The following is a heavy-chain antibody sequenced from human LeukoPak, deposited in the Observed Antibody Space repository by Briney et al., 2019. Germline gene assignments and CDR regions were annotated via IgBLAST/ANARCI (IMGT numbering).Heavy chain of an antibody. D-gene: IGHD1-26*01. CDR1: GFTFSNYY. CDR2: ISGTGNSK. CDR3: ARDYSGSEYFFDY. Sequence: GGSLRLSCVTSGFTFSNYYMTWIRQAPGKGLEWVSYISGTGNSKYYADSVKGRFTISRDNAKNSLYLQMSSLRVEDTAMYYCARDYSGSEYFFDYWGQGSLVTVSS. V-gene: IGHV3-11*01. J-gene: IGHJ4*02.